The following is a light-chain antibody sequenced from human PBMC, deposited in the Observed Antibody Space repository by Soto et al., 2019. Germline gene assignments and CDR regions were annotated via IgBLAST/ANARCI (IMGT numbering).Light chain of an antibody. Sequence: QSVLIQPASVSGSPGQSITISCTGTSSDVGGYNFVSWYQQHPGKAPKLMIYDVSNRPSGVSNRFSGSKSGNTASLTISGLQAEDEADYYCSSYTTRNTLVFGGGTKLTVL. CDR2: DVS. J-gene: IGLJ3*02. CDR3: SSYTTRNTLV. V-gene: IGLV2-14*01. CDR1: SSDVGGYNF.